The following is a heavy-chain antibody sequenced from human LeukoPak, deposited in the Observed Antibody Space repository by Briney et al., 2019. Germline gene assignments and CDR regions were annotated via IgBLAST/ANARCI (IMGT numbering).Heavy chain of an antibody. J-gene: IGHJ4*02. D-gene: IGHD6-13*01. CDR2: IYYSGST. V-gene: IGHV4-39*01. CDR1: GGSISSSSYY. CDR3: ARLSDFISAADY. Sequence: SESLSLTCTVSGGSISSSSYYWGWLRQPPGKGLEWIGSIYYSGSTYYNPSLKSRVTISVDTSKNQFSLKLSSVTAADTAVYYCARLSDFISAADYWGQGTLVTVSS.